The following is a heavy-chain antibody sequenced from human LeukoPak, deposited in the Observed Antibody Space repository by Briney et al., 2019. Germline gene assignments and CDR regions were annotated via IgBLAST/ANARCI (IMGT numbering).Heavy chain of an antibody. V-gene: IGHV3-11*03. CDR1: GFTFSDYY. D-gene: IGHD6-19*01. J-gene: IGHJ4*02. CDR2: ISSSGSYT. Sequence: GGSLRLSCAASGFTFSDYYMSWIRQAPGKGLEWVSYISSSGSYTNYADSVKGRFTISRDSAKNSLYLQLNSLRAEDTAVYYCATMAGPEGVDYWGQGTLVSVSS. CDR3: ATMAGPEGVDY.